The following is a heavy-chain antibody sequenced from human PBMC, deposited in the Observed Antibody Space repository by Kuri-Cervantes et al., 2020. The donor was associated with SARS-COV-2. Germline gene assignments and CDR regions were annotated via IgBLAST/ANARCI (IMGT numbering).Heavy chain of an antibody. J-gene: IGHJ6*01. D-gene: IGHD5-12*01. CDR1: GFTFSSYG. V-gene: IGHV3-30*18. Sequence: GESLKISCAASGFTFSSYGMHWVRQAPGKGLEWVAVISYDGSNKYYADSVKGRFTISRDNSKNTLYLQMNSLRAEDTAVYYCAKDRGYDHYSGMDVWGQGTTVTVSS. CDR3: AKDRGYDHYSGMDV. CDR2: ISYDGSNK.